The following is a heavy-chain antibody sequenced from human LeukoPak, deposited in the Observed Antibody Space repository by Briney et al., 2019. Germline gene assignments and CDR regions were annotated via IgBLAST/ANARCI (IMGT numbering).Heavy chain of an antibody. V-gene: IGHV3-30*18. CDR2: DPYDGKYE. Sequence: PGASLRLSCAASGFMITYFAFQWVRQAPGKGPELVTTDPYDGKYEYYPAFAKGLFSISRNYTHRTVHLQMHSLRPEDAAVYYCAKVRGPLYYCAVDAWGKGTKVTVSS. J-gene: IGHJ6*04. CDR3: AKVRGPLYYCAVDA. D-gene: IGHD3-10*01. CDR1: GFMITYFA.